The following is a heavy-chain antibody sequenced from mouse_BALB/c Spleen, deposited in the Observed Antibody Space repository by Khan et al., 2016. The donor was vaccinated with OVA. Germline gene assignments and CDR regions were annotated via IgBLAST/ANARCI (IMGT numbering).Heavy chain of an antibody. J-gene: IGHJ3*01. CDR1: GYTFTDFT. V-gene: IGHV1S137*01. CDR2: ISTYYGHA. Sequence: QVQLKESGAELVRPGVSVKISCKDSGYTFTDFTMHWVKQSHAMSLEWIGVISTYYGHATYNQKFKDKATMTVDKSSSTAYMELARLTSEDSAIFYCTRGGGGNRFAYWGQGTLVTVSA. CDR3: TRGGGGNRFAY.